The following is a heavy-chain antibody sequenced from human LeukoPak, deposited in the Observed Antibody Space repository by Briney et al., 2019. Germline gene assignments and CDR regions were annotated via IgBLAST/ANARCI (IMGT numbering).Heavy chain of an antibody. CDR3: ARHSGDFWSGYIDY. CDR2: IYPGDSDT. Sequence: GESLKISCKGSGYSFTYYWIGLVRQMHGKGLEWMGIIYPGDSDTRYSPSFQGQVTISADKSISTAYLQWGSLKASDTAMYYCARHSGDFWSGYIDYWGQGTLVTVSS. J-gene: IGHJ4*02. V-gene: IGHV5-51*01. CDR1: GYSFTYYW. D-gene: IGHD3-3*01.